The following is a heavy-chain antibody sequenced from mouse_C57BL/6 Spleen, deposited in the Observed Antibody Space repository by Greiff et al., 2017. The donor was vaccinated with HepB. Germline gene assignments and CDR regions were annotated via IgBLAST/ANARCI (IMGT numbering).Heavy chain of an antibody. V-gene: IGHV1-64*01. J-gene: IGHJ2*01. CDR2: IHPNSGST. CDR3: AARLDY. D-gene: IGHD2-4*01. CDR1: GYTFTSYW. Sequence: QVQLQQPGAELVKPGASVKFSCKASGYTFTSYWMDWVKQSPGQGLEWIGIIHPNSGSTDYNDKFKRNATLTVDNSPSTAYMQPSSLTSEDSAVHYCAARLDYWGQGTTLTVSS.